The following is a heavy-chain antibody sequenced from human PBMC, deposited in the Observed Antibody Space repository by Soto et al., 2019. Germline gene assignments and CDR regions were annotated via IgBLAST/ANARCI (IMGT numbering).Heavy chain of an antibody. CDR3: AREPDHCSGGSCYPNWFDP. CDR2: IYYSGST. D-gene: IGHD2-15*01. Sequence: QVQLQESGPGLVKPSQTLSLTCTVSGGSISSGGYYWSWIRQHPGKGLECIGYIYYSGSTYYNPSLKSRVTISVDTSKNQFSLKLSSVTAADTAVYYCAREPDHCSGGSCYPNWFDPWGQGTLVTVSS. CDR1: GGSISSGGYY. J-gene: IGHJ5*02. V-gene: IGHV4-31*03.